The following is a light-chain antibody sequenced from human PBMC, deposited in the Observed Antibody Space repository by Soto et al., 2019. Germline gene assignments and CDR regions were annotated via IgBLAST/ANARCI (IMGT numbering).Light chain of an antibody. J-gene: IGKJ2*01. Sequence: EIVLTQSPGTLSLSPGERATLSCRASHSVSSSYLAWYQQKPGQAPRLLIYGAFSRATGIPDRFSGSGSETDFTLTISRLEPEDIAVYYCQQYGSSPPYTFGQGTKLEIK. CDR3: QQYGSSPPYT. CDR2: GAF. V-gene: IGKV3-20*01. CDR1: HSVSSSY.